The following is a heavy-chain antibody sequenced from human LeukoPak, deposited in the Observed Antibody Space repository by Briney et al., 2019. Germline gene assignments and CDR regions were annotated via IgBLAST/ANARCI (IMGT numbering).Heavy chain of an antibody. CDR3: AKGRGNVVVRDDFYFDY. D-gene: IGHD3-10*01. V-gene: IGHV4-30-2*01. Sequence: SQTLSLTCAVSGGSISSGPYSWNWIRQPPGKGLEWIGLIYHSGTTYYNPSLKSRLTMSVDRSKNQFSLKLSPVTAADTAVYYCAKGRGNVVVRDDFYFDYWGQGALVTVSS. J-gene: IGHJ4*02. CDR2: IYHSGTT. CDR1: GGSISSGPYS.